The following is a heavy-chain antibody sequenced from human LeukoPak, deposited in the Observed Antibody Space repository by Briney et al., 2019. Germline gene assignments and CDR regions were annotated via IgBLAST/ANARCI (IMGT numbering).Heavy chain of an antibody. CDR2: VIPVFGTV. CDR3: ARATHSGSYYYYMDV. CDR1: GDTFSSFA. V-gene: IGHV1-69*05. J-gene: IGHJ6*03. D-gene: IGHD1-26*01. Sequence: SVKVSCKASGDTFSSFAITWVRQAAGQGLEWMGGVIPVFGTVNYARRFQGRVTITTDGSTSTAYMELSSLRSEDTAVYYCARATHSGSYYYYMDVWGTGTTVTVSS.